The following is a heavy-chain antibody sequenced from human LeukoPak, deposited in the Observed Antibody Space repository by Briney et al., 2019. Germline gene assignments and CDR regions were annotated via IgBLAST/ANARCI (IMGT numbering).Heavy chain of an antibody. D-gene: IGHD3-3*01. CDR3: ARVDGYDFFFDY. Sequence: GSLRLSCAASGFTFSSYAMSWVRQAPGKGLEWVSAISGRGGSTYYADSVKGRFTISRDNSKNTLYLQMNSLRVEDTAVYYCARVDGYDFFFDYWGQGTLVTVSS. CDR1: GFTFSSYA. CDR2: ISGRGGST. J-gene: IGHJ4*02. V-gene: IGHV3-23*01.